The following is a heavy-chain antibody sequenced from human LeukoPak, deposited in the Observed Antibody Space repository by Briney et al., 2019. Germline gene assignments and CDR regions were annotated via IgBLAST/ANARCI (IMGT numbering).Heavy chain of an antibody. CDR1: GFTFSSYA. Sequence: GRSLRLSCAASGFTFSSYAMHWVRQAPSKGLEWVAVISYDGSNKYYADSVKGRFTISRDNSKNTLYLQMNSLRSDDTAVYYCARDTAMVTEYFQHWGQGTLVTVSS. D-gene: IGHD5-18*01. CDR2: ISYDGSNK. J-gene: IGHJ1*01. V-gene: IGHV3-30-3*01. CDR3: ARDTAMVTEYFQH.